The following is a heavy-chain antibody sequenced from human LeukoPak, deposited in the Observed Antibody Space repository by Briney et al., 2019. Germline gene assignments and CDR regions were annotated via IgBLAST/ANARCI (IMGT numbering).Heavy chain of an antibody. CDR2: IYHSGST. CDR3: ASIVVVPAAAIDY. Sequence: SETLSLTCTVSGYSISSGYYWGWIRQPPGQGLEWIGSIYHSGSTYYNPSLKSRVTISVDTSKNQFSLKLSSVTAADTAVYYCASIVVVPAAAIDYWGQGTLVTVSS. CDR1: GYSISSGYY. V-gene: IGHV4-38-2*02. J-gene: IGHJ4*02. D-gene: IGHD2-2*01.